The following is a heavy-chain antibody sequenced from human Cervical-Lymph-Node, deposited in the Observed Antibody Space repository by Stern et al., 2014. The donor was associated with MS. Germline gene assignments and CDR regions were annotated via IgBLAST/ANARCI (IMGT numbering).Heavy chain of an antibody. J-gene: IGHJ6*02. Sequence: VQLVQSGAEVKKPGASVKVSCKASGYFFTSYGISWVRQAPGQGLEWMGWISADNGDPNYAQNVQGRVTMTTDTSTNTAYMELSSLRSDDTALYYCARDSLIRTFGVEEGMDVWGQGTTVTVSS. V-gene: IGHV1-18*01. CDR3: ARDSLIRTFGVEEGMDV. CDR1: GYFFTSYG. CDR2: ISADNGDP. D-gene: IGHD3-3*01.